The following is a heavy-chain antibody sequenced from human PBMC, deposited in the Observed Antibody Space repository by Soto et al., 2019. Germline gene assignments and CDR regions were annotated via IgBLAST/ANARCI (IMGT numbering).Heavy chain of an antibody. CDR1: GFTFTNYW. V-gene: IGHV3-74*01. CDR3: AREGFTMLGGSGMDV. CDR2: INSDGSGI. D-gene: IGHD3-10*02. J-gene: IGHJ6*02. Sequence: PVGSLRLSCAASGFTFTNYWIHWVRQAPGQGLVWVSRINSDGSGIRYADSVKGRFTISRDNAKNTVDLQMNSLRAEDTAVFYCAREGFTMLGGSGMDVWGQGTTVTVSS.